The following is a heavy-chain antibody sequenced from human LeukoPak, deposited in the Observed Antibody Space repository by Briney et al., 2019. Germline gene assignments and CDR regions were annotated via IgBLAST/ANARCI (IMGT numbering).Heavy chain of an antibody. CDR3: ARLPEGPSSATMVRGVISLEGYYYMDV. CDR1: GFTFSSYD. D-gene: IGHD3-10*01. Sequence: GGSLRLSCAASGFTFSSYDMHWVRQATGKGLEWVSAIGTAGDTYYPGSVKGRFTISRENAKNSLYLQMNSLRAGDTAVYYCARLPEGPSSATMVRGVISLEGYYYMDVWGKGTTVTISS. J-gene: IGHJ6*03. V-gene: IGHV3-13*01. CDR2: IGTAGDT.